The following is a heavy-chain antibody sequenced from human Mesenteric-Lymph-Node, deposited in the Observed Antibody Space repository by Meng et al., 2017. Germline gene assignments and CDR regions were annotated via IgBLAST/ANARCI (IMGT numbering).Heavy chain of an antibody. D-gene: IGHD6-19*01. J-gene: IGHJ4*02. Sequence: EVHLVESGGGLVKPGGSLTLSCAASGFTFSNAWMSWVRQAPGKGLEWVGHIKSKIDGGTTDYAAPVKGRFTISRDDSRKRLYLQISSLKTEDTAVYYCTTSSYSSGWPNFDSWGQGTLVTVSS. CDR3: TTSSYSSGWPNFDS. V-gene: IGHV3-15*01. CDR1: GFTFSNAW. CDR2: IKSKIDGGTT.